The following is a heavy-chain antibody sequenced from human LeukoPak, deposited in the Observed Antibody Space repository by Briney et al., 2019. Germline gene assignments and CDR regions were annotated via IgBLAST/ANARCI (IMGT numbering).Heavy chain of an antibody. V-gene: IGHV1-69*13. J-gene: IGHJ4*02. Sequence: SVKVSCKASGYTFTSHSMHWVRQAPGHRLEWMGGIIPIFGTANYAQKFQGRVTITADESTSTAYMELSSLRSEDTAVYYCARVAAAGTLAYWGQGTLVTVSS. CDR3: ARVAAAGTLAY. D-gene: IGHD6-13*01. CDR1: GYTFTSHS. CDR2: IIPIFGTA.